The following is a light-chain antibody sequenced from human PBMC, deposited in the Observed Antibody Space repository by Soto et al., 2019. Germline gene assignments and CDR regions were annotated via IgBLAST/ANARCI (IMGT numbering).Light chain of an antibody. J-gene: IGKJ4*01. CDR3: KQYGTSPELT. Sequence: EIVFTQSPGTLSLSPGESATLSCRASQSVSSSYLAWYQQKPGQAPRLLIYGASSRATGIPDRFSGSGSGTDFTLTISRLEPEDYAVYYCKQYGTSPELTFGGGNKVEI. CDR1: QSVSSSY. V-gene: IGKV3-20*01. CDR2: GAS.